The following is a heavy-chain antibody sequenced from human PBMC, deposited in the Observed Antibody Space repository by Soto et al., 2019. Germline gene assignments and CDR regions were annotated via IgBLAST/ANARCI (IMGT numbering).Heavy chain of an antibody. Sequence: QVQLVESGGGVVQPGRSLRLSCAASGFTFSSYGMHWVRQAPGKGLEWVAVIWYDGSNKYYADSVKGRFTISRDNAKNTLYLQMNSLRAEDTAVYYCARGLMVYAIRWEGAFEIWGQGTMVTVSS. D-gene: IGHD2-8*01. V-gene: IGHV3-33*01. CDR2: IWYDGSNK. J-gene: IGHJ3*02. CDR1: GFTFSSYG. CDR3: ARGLMVYAIRWEGAFEI.